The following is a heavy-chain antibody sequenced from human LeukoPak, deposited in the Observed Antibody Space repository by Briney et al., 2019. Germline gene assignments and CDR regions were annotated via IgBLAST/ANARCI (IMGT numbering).Heavy chain of an antibody. Sequence: ASVKVSCKASGYTFTGYYMHWVRQAPGQGLEWMGWINPNSGGTNYAQKFQGRVTMTRDTSISTAYMELSSLRSEDTAVYYCARDQGGFDYWGQGTLVTVSS. CDR2: INPNSGGT. D-gene: IGHD3-16*01. J-gene: IGHJ4*02. CDR1: GYTFTGYY. V-gene: IGHV1-2*02. CDR3: ARDQGGFDY.